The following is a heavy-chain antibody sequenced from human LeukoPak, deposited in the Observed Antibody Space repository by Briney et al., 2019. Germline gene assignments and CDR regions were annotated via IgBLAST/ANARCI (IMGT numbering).Heavy chain of an antibody. CDR1: GFTFSSYG. D-gene: IGHD3-3*01. V-gene: IGHV3-30*02. CDR2: IRYDGSNK. CDR3: AKGRYDSWSGYSPFDY. Sequence: PGGSLRLSCAASGFTFSSYGMHWVRQAPGKGLEWVAFIRYDGSNKYYAGSVKGRFTVSRDNPKNTLYLQMSSLRPEDTAVYYCAKGRYDSWSGYSPFDYWGQGTLVSVSS. J-gene: IGHJ4*02.